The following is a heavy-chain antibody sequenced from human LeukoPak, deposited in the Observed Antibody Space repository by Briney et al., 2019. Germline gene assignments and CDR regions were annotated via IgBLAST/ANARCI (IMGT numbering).Heavy chain of an antibody. CDR2: IDRGVGST. V-gene: IGHV3-23*01. CDR3: AKKGQADDGGKPD. Sequence: TGGSLRLSCAASGFTFSIYDLSWVRQAPGKGLECVSAIDRGVGSTYYADSVKGRFTISRGNSKNTLYLQMNNLRVDDTAVYYCAKKGQADDGGKPDWGQGTLVTVSS. J-gene: IGHJ4*02. CDR1: GFTFSIYD.